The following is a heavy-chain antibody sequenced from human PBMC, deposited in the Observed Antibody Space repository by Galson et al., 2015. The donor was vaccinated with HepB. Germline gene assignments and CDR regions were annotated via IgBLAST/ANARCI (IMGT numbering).Heavy chain of an antibody. Sequence: SLRLSCAASGFTFNNYVMSWVRQAPGKGLEWVSSISGGVGTTYYADSVKGRFCMSRDNSRTTLYLQMNSLRVEDTAIYYCAKEGILLWRYGLDVWGQGTTVTVSS. V-gene: IGHV3-23*01. CDR2: ISGGVGTT. CDR1: GFTFNNYV. J-gene: IGHJ6*02. CDR3: AKEGILLWRYGLDV. D-gene: IGHD3-10*01.